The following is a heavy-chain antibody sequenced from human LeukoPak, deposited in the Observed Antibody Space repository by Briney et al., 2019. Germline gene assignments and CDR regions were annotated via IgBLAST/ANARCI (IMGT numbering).Heavy chain of an antibody. V-gene: IGHV3-74*01. Sequence: PGGSPSLSCAASGFTFSSYWMHWVRQAPGKGLVWVSRINSDGSSTTYADSVKGRFTISRDNAKNTLYLQMNSLRAEDTAVYYCARDRAGGNSRYFDLWGRGTLVTVSS. CDR1: GFTFSSYW. CDR2: INSDGSST. D-gene: IGHD4-23*01. J-gene: IGHJ2*01. CDR3: ARDRAGGNSRYFDL.